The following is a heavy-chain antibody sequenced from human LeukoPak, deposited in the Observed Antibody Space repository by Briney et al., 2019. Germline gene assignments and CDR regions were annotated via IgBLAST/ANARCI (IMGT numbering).Heavy chain of an antibody. CDR2: INHSGST. CDR3: ARGVVRGVIITLDYMDV. D-gene: IGHD3-10*01. Sequence: NPSETLSLTCTVSSYSISSGYFWSWIRQPPGKGLEWIGEINHSGSTNYNPSLKSRVTISVDTSKNQFSLKLSSVTAADTAVYYCARGVVRGVIITLDYMDVWGKGTTVTVSS. J-gene: IGHJ6*03. CDR1: SYSISSGYF. V-gene: IGHV4-38-2*02.